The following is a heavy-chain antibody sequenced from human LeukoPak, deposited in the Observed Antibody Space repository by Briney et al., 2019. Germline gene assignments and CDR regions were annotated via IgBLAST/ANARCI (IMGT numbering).Heavy chain of an antibody. CDR2: ISYDGSNK. CDR3: AKGYYDSSGYYDY. CDR1: GFTFSSYG. Sequence: GGSLRLSCAASGFTFSSYGMHWVRQAPDKGLEWVAVISYDGSNKYYADSVKGRFTISRDNSKNTLYLQMNSLRAEDTAVYYCAKGYYDSSGYYDYWGQGTLVTVSS. D-gene: IGHD3-22*01. J-gene: IGHJ4*02. V-gene: IGHV3-30*18.